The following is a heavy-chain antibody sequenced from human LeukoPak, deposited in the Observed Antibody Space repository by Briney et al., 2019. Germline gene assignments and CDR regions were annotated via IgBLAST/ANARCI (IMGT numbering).Heavy chain of an antibody. CDR1: GGSISGYY. V-gene: IGHV3-64D*06. J-gene: IGHJ3*02. CDR3: VKDRLRRRSGWHDAFDI. Sequence: ASETLSLTCTVSGGSISGYYWSWVRQAPGKGLEYVSAINSDGDSTYYADSVKGRFTISRDNSNNTLYLQMSSLRAEDSAVYYCVKDRLRRRSGWHDAFDIWGQGTMVTVSS. CDR2: INSDGDST. D-gene: IGHD6-19*01.